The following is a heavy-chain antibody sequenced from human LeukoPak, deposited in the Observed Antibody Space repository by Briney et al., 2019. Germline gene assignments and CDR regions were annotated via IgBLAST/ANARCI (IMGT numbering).Heavy chain of an antibody. D-gene: IGHD2-21*02. CDR1: GYSISSGYY. Sequence: PSETLSLTCTVSGYSISSGYYWGWIRQPPGKGLEWIGSIYHSGTTSYNPSLKSRVTISVDMSKNHFSLRLSSVTAADTAVYYCAREGGGDSTTFDYWGQGTLVAVSS. V-gene: IGHV4-38-2*02. CDR3: AREGGGDSTTFDY. CDR2: IYHSGTT. J-gene: IGHJ4*02.